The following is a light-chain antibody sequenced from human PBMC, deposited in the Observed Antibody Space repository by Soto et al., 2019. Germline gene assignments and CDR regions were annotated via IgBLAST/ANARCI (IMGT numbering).Light chain of an antibody. J-gene: IGLJ1*01. CDR3: QSYDTRLSHV. CDR2: GND. V-gene: IGLV1-40*01. Sequence: QSVLTQPPSVSGAPGQKVSITCTGSSSNIGAGYDVHWYLQLPGTAPKLLIYGNDNRPSGVPARFSGSRSGTSASLAITGLQADDEADYYCQSYDTRLSHVFGAGTKLTVL. CDR1: SSNIGAGYD.